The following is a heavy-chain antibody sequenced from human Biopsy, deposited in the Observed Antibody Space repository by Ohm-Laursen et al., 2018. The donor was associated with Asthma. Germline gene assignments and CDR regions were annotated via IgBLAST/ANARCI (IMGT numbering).Heavy chain of an antibody. D-gene: IGHD3-3*01. CDR3: AKRRGYSDLTDFDH. V-gene: IGHV3-30*18. CDR1: GFVFRSHA. Sequence: SLRLSCTAPGFVFRSHAMHWVRQAPGKGLEWVAVVSYDGGVAHYADSMKGRFTISRDNAKSTLYLQMNRLRTDDTAAYYCAKRRGYSDLTDFDHWGQGTLVTVSS. J-gene: IGHJ4*02. CDR2: VSYDGGVA.